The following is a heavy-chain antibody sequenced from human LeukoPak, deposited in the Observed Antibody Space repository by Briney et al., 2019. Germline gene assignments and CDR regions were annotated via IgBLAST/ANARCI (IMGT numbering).Heavy chain of an antibody. CDR1: AGSISSSGYY. CDR3: TRHSSSSFNFDY. V-gene: IGHV4-39*01. D-gene: IGHD6-13*01. J-gene: IGHJ4*02. CDR2: ISYSGST. Sequence: PSETLSLTCSVSAGSISSSGYYWGWIRQPPGKGLEWIGSISYSGSTYYNPSLKSRVTISVDTSKNQFSLKLSSVTAADTAVYYCTRHSSSSFNFDYWGQGTLVTVSS.